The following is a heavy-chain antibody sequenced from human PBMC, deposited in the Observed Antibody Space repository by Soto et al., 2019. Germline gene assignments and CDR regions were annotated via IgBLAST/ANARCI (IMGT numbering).Heavy chain of an antibody. V-gene: IGHV3-21*01. CDR2: ISRGSRFL. J-gene: IGHJ6*03. Sequence: PGKGLEWVSSISRGSRFLHYADSMKGRFIISRDNAKSSLYLQMNSLRAEDTAVYYCARVSLWCCGGSCYRTSNYYYYYYMDVWGKGTTVTVSS. D-gene: IGHD2-15*01. CDR3: ARVSLWCCGGSCYRTSNYYYYYYMDV.